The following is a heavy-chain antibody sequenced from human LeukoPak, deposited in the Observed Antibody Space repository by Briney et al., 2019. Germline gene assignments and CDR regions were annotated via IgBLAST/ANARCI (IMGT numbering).Heavy chain of an antibody. CDR2: IYSSGST. J-gene: IGHJ3*02. D-gene: IGHD3-22*01. CDR3: AREYYDSSGPGDAFDI. Sequence: SETLSLTCSVSGGSISSYYWSWIRQPAGKGLEWIGHIYSSGSTNYNPSLKSRVTISVDTSKNQFSLKLSSVTAADTAVYYCAREYYDSSGPGDAFDIWGQGTMVTVSS. CDR1: GGSISSYY. V-gene: IGHV4-4*07.